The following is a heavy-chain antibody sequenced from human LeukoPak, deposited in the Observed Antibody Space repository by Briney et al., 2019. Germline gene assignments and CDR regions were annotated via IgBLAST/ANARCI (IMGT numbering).Heavy chain of an antibody. CDR3: ARGGGGGIYGFDY. CDR2: ILSDGSNI. D-gene: IGHD1-26*01. J-gene: IGHJ4*02. Sequence: GGSLRLSCAASGFTFSSYAMHWVRQAPGKGLEWVTIILSDGSNIYYADSVKGRFTISRDNSKNTLYLQMNSLRTEDSAMYYCARGGGGGIYGFDYWGQGTLVTVSS. CDR1: GFTFSSYA. V-gene: IGHV3-30*04.